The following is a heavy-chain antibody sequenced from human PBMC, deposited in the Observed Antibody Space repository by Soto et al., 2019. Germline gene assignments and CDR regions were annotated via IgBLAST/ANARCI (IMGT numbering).Heavy chain of an antibody. CDR1: GGTFSSYA. CDR3: ARVWNPSYGMDV. V-gene: IGHV1-69*13. CDR2: IIPIFGTA. Sequence: SVKVSCKASGGTFSSYAISWVRQAPGQGLEWMGGIIPIFGTANYAQKFQGRVTITADESTSTAYMELSSLRSEDTAVYYCARVWNPSYGMDVWGQGTKVTVSS. J-gene: IGHJ6*02. D-gene: IGHD1-1*01.